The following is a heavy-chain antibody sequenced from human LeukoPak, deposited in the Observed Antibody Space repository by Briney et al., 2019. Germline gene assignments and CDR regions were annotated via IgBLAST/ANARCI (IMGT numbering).Heavy chain of an antibody. CDR3: ARDLGYDFWSGSYYYYYMDV. Sequence: PSETLSLTCTVSGGSISTYYWSWIRQPPGKGLEWIGYIYYSGSTNYNPSLKSRVTISVDTSKNQFSLKLSSVTAADTAVYYCARDLGYDFWSGSYYYYYMDVWGKGTTVTVSS. V-gene: IGHV4-59*01. D-gene: IGHD3-3*01. CDR2: IYYSGST. CDR1: GGSISTYY. J-gene: IGHJ6*03.